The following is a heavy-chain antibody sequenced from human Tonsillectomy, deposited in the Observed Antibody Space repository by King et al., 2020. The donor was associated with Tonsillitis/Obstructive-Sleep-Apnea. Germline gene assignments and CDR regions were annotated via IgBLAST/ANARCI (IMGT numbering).Heavy chain of an antibody. CDR3: ARDRPSAAPSYYYYYYGMDV. D-gene: IGHD2-2*01. Sequence: QLVQSGAEVKKPGASVKVSCKASGYTFTSYGISWVRQAPGQGLEWMGWISAYNGNTNYAQKLQGRVTMTTDTSTSTAYMELRSLRSDDTAVYYCARDRPSAAPSYYYYYYGMDVWGQGTTVTVSS. CDR2: ISAYNGNT. CDR1: GYTFTSYG. J-gene: IGHJ6*02. V-gene: IGHV1-18*01.